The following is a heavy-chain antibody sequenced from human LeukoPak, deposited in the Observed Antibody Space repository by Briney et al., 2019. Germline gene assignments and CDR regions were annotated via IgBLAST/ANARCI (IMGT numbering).Heavy chain of an antibody. Sequence: GRSLRLSCAASGFTFSSYGMHWVRQAPGKGLEWVAVISYDGSNKYYADSVKGRFTISRDNSKNTLYLQMNSLRAEDTAVYYCARVFSGWPRYWGQGTLVTVSS. J-gene: IGHJ4*02. D-gene: IGHD6-19*01. CDR3: ARVFSGWPRY. V-gene: IGHV3-30*03. CDR1: GFTFSSYG. CDR2: ISYDGSNK.